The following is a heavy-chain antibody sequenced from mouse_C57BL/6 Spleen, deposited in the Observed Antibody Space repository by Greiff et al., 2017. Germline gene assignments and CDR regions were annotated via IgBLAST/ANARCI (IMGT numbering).Heavy chain of an antibody. CDR2: IDPSDSYT. V-gene: IGHV1-69*01. CDR3: ARSDGYGSYAMDY. CDR1: GYTFTSYW. Sequence: QVQLKQPGAELVMPGASVKLSCKASGYTFTSYWMHWVKQRPGQGLEWIGEIDPSDSYTNYNQKFKGKSTLTVDKSSSTAYMQLSSLTSEDSAVYYCARSDGYGSYAMDYWGQGTSVTVSA. J-gene: IGHJ4*01. D-gene: IGHD2-2*01.